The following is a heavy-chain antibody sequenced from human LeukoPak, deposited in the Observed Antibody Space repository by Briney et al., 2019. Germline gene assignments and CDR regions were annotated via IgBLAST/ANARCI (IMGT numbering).Heavy chain of an antibody. J-gene: IGHJ3*02. CDR3: ARFLRHGDYADSFDI. CDR2: ISSSGSTI. Sequence: PGGSLRLSCAASGFTFSSYEMNWVRQAPGKGLEWVSYISSSGSTIYYADSVKGRFTISRDNAKNSLYLQMNSLRATDPAVYECARFLRHGDYADSFDIWGQGTMVTVSS. CDR1: GFTFSSYE. D-gene: IGHD4-17*01. V-gene: IGHV3-48*03.